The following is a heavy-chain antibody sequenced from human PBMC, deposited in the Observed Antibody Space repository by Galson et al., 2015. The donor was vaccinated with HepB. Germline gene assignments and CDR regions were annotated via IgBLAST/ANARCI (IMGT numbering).Heavy chain of an antibody. V-gene: IGHV7-4-1*02. CDR3: ARRGTIFGVVIIPPYYYGMDV. J-gene: IGHJ6*02. CDR2: INTNTGNP. CDR1: GYTFTSYA. D-gene: IGHD3-3*01. Sequence: SVKVSCKASGYTFTSYAMNWVRQAPGQGLEWMGWINTNTGNPTYAQGFTGRFVFSLDTSVSTAYLQISSLKAEDTAVYYCARRGTIFGVVIIPPYYYGMDVWGQGTTVTVSS.